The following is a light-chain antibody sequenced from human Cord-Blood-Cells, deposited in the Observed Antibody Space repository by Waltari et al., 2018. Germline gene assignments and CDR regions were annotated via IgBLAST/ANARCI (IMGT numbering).Light chain of an antibody. Sequence: DIQMTQSPSSVSASVGDRVTITCRASQGIISWLAWYQQKPGNAPKLLIYAASSLQSGVPSSFSGSGSGTDFTLTISSLQPEDFATYYCQQANSFPLLSFGGGTKVEIK. CDR2: AAS. CDR3: QQANSFPLLS. V-gene: IGKV1D-12*01. CDR1: QGIISW. J-gene: IGKJ4*01.